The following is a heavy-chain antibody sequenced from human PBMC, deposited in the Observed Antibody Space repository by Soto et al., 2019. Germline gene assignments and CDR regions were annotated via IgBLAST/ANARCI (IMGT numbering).Heavy chain of an antibody. J-gene: IGHJ4*02. CDR2: ISSSGSTI. CDR3: ARSPTYCGGDCYIDY. D-gene: IGHD2-21*02. CDR1: GFTFSSYE. V-gene: IGHV3-48*03. Sequence: EVQLVESGGGLVQPGGSLRLSCAASGFTFSSYEMNWVRQAPGKGLEWVSYISSSGSTIYYADSVKGRFTISRDNAKNSLYLQMNSLRAEDTAVYYCARSPTYCGGDCYIDYWGQGTLVTVSS.